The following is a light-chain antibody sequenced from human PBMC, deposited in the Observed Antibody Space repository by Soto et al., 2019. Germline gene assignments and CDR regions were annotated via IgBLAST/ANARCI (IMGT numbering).Light chain of an antibody. CDR3: HQRQRWPRT. J-gene: IGKJ1*01. V-gene: IGKV3-11*01. CDR1: QSVSRN. Sequence: EVVLTQSPYTLSVSPGDMATLSCRASQSVSRNLAWYQQKPGQAPRLIIYEASNRAAGIPARFSGSGSGTDFTLTITSLEPEDFAFYYCHQRQRWPRTFGQGTKVDI. CDR2: EAS.